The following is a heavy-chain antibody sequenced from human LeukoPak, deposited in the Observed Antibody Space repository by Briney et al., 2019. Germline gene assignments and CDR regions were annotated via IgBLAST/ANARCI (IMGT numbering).Heavy chain of an antibody. J-gene: IGHJ4*02. CDR3: ARRRYYGSGSYAPFDY. CDR1: GYNFPYSW. Sequence: GESLEISCKGSGYNFPYSWVGWVRQMPGKGREWMGIIFPSDSETRYSPSFQGQVTISVDKSISTAYLQWSSLKASDTAMYYCARRRYYGSGSYAPFDYWGQGTLVTVSS. CDR2: IFPSDSET. D-gene: IGHD3-10*01. V-gene: IGHV5-51*01.